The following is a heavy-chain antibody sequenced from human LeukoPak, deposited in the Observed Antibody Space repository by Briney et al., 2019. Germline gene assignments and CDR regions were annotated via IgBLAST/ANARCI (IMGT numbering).Heavy chain of an antibody. CDR1: GFTFSSYA. D-gene: IGHD3/OR15-3a*01. J-gene: IGHJ4*02. CDR2: ISGSGGST. V-gene: IGHV3-23*01. Sequence: GRSLRLSCAASGFTFSSYAMSWVRQAPGKGLEWVSAISGSGGSTYYADSVKGRFTISRDNSKNTLYLQMNSLRAEDTAVYYCANPPLGPKYYFDYWGQGTLVTVSS. CDR3: ANPPLGPKYYFDY.